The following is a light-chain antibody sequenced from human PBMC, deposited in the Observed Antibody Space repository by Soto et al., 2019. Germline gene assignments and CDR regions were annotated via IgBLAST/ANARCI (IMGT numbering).Light chain of an antibody. CDR2: GAS. CDR1: QSVSSSY. V-gene: IGKV3-20*01. J-gene: IGKJ2*01. Sequence: EIVLTQSPGTLSLSPGERATLSCRASQSVSSSYLAWYQQKPGQAPRLLIYGASSRATGIPDRFSGNGSGTDFTLTISRLEPEDFAVYYCQPYGSSGYTFGQGTKLEIK. CDR3: QPYGSSGYT.